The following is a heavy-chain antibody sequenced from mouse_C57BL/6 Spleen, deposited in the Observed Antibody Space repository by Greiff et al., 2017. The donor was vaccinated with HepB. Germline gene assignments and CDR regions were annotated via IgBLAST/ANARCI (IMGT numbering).Heavy chain of an antibody. CDR1: GYTFTSYW. CDR2: IDPSDSET. J-gene: IGHJ1*03. V-gene: IGHV1-52*01. Sequence: LQESGAELVRPGSSVKLSCKASGYTFTSYWMHWVKQRPIQGLEWIGNIDPSDSETHYNQKFKDKATLTVDKSSSTAYMQLSSLTSEDSAVYYCARWGTTVVAPPRYFDVWGTGTTVTVSS. CDR3: ARWGTTVVAPPRYFDV. D-gene: IGHD1-1*01.